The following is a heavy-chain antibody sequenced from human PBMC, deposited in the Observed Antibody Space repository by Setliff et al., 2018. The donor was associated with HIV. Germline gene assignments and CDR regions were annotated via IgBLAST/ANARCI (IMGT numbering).Heavy chain of an antibody. D-gene: IGHD2-2*01. Sequence: ASVKVSCKASGDTFTDYYFHWLRQAPGQGLEWMGRINPNSGGTNYAQKFRGRVTMTRDTSISTVYMELSSLTSDDTAVYYCARTLPQYTSLFDYWGQGTLVTVSS. CDR3: ARTLPQYTSLFDY. CDR2: INPNSGGT. J-gene: IGHJ4*02. CDR1: GDTFTDYY. V-gene: IGHV1-2*06.